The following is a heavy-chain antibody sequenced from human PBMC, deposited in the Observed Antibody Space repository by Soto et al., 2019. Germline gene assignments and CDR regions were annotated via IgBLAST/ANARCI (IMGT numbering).Heavy chain of an antibody. V-gene: IGHV3-21*01. J-gene: IGHJ4*02. CDR1: GFTFSSYT. Sequence: GGSLILSCAASGFTFSSYTMNWVRQAPGKGLEWVSSISVTSTYIYYADSLKGRFTISRDNAKNSLYLQMNSLRAEDTAVYYCAREDNSGWYYFDYWGRGTLVTVSS. D-gene: IGHD6-19*01. CDR2: ISVTSTYI. CDR3: AREDNSGWYYFDY.